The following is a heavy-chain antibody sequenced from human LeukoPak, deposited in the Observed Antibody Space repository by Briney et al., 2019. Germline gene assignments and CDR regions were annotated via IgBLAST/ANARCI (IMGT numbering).Heavy chain of an antibody. J-gene: IGHJ3*02. CDR2: ISSSSSYI. D-gene: IGHD4-17*01. Sequence: GGSLRLSCAASGFTFSDYYMSWIRQAPGKGLEWVSSISSSSSYIYYADSVKGRFTISRDNAKNSLYLQMNSLRAEDTAVYYCARDLYGDSSGDAFDIWGQGTMVTVSS. V-gene: IGHV3-11*06. CDR3: ARDLYGDSSGDAFDI. CDR1: GFTFSDYY.